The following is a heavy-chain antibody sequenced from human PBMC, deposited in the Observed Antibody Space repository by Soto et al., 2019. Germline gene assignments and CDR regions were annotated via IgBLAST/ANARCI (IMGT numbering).Heavy chain of an antibody. V-gene: IGHV3-23*01. D-gene: IGHD6-19*01. J-gene: IGHJ3*02. CDR2: ISGSGTTA. Sequence: EVQLLESGGGLVQPGGSLRLSCAASGFVFSSYAMSWVRQAPGKGLEWVSAISGSGTTAYYADSVKGRFIFSRDNPKNTMDLQMDSLRAEDTAVYFCAKTTDGWFSAFEIWGQGTVVTVSS. CDR3: AKTTDGWFSAFEI. CDR1: GFVFSSYA.